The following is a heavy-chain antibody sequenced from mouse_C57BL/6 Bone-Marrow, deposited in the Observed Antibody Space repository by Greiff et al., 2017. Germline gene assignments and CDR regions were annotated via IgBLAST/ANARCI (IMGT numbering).Heavy chain of an antibody. Sequence: QVQLQQPGTELVKPGASVKLSCKASGYTFTSYWMHWVKQRPGQGLEWIGNINPSNGGTNYNEKFKSKATLTVDKSYSTAYMQLSSLTSEDSAVYYGARLLTGTYWYFDVWGKGTTVTVSS. V-gene: IGHV1-53*01. CDR1: GYTFTSYW. D-gene: IGHD4-1*01. CDR3: ARLLTGTYWYFDV. J-gene: IGHJ1*03. CDR2: INPSNGGT.